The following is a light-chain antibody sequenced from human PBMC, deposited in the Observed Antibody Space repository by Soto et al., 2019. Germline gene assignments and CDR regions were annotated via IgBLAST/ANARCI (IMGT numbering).Light chain of an antibody. V-gene: IGLV1-44*01. CDR3: ASCDDSLNGPL. J-gene: IGLJ3*02. CDR1: SSSVGSSI. CDR2: NDD. Sequence: QSALTQPPSASGTPGQSVTISCSGSSSSVGSSIVNWYQQLPGAGPKLLIHNDDLRPSGVPDRFSGSKSGTSASLASSGLQSEDEADYYCASCDDSLNGPLFGGGTKLTVL.